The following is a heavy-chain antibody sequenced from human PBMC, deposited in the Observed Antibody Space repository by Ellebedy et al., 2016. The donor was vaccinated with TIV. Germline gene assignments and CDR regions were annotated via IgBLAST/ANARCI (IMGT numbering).Heavy chain of an antibody. D-gene: IGHD5-18*01. J-gene: IGHJ4*02. CDR2: IKQDGSEE. V-gene: IGHV3-7*01. CDR1: GFTFSSFW. CDR3: ARGNSAWIQLWSFDH. Sequence: GESLKISCAASGFTFSSFWMSWVRQAPGKGLEWVANIKQDGSEEPYVYSVKGRFTISRDNAQSSLYLQMDSLRAEDTAVYYCARGNSAWIQLWSFDHWGQGTLVTVSS.